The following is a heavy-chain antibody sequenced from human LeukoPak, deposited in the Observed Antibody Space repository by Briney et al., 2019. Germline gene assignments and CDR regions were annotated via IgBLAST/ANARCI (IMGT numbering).Heavy chain of an antibody. CDR2: ISGSGGGT. Sequence: TGGSLRLSCAASGFTFTSYAMSWVRQAPGKGLEWVSGISGSGGGTYYADSVKGRFTISRDKSRNTLYLQMNSLRAEETAVYYCAKVYRSGTFPLDCWGQGTLVTVSS. V-gene: IGHV3-23*01. CDR3: AKVYRSGTFPLDC. CDR1: GFTFTSYA. D-gene: IGHD3-10*01. J-gene: IGHJ4*02.